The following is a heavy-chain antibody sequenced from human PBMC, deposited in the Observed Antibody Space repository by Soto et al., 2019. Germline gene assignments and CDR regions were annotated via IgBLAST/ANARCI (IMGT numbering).Heavy chain of an antibody. J-gene: IGHJ3*02. CDR1: GYSIPNVNG. Sequence: QVQLQESGPGLVKPSDTLSLTGALPGYSIPNVNGGAWIRHPPGKGLEWFGYIFHSGTTHYNPSLKSRVTMSVDTSKNQFSLTVDSLTAEDTAVYYCARSPYADALDIWGQGTTVIVSS. V-gene: IGHV4-28*01. CDR2: IFHSGTT. D-gene: IGHD2-2*01. CDR3: ARSPYADALDI.